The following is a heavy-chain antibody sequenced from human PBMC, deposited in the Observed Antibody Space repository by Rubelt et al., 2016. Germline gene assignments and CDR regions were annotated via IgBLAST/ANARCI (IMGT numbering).Heavy chain of an antibody. J-gene: IGHJ4*02. D-gene: IGHD3-10*01. CDR3: ARVGFYYDSGSYVD. CDR2: INPSGGST. Sequence: QVQLVQSGAEVKKPGASVKVSCKASGYTFTSYYMHWVRQAPGQGLEWMGSINPSGGSTNYERRCKGRVTMTRDRSTSTVYMDLSSLRCEDTAVYYCARVGFYYDSGSYVDWGQGTLVTVSS. CDR1: GYTFTSYY. V-gene: IGHV1-46*01.